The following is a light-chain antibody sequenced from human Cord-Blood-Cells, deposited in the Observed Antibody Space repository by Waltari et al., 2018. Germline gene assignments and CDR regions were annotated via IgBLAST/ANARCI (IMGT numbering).Light chain of an antibody. CDR3: QQYYSTPPLT. CDR2: WAS. V-gene: IGKV4-1*01. CDR1: QRVLYSSNNKNY. Sequence: DIVMTQSPDSLAVSLGESATINCKSSQRVLYSSNNKNYLAWYQQKPGQPPKLLIYWASTRESGVPDRFSGSGSGTDFTLTISSLQAEDVAVYYCQQYYSTPPLTFGGGTKVEIK. J-gene: IGKJ4*01.